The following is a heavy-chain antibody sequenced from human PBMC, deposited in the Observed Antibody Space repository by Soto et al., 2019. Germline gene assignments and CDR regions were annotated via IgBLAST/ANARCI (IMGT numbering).Heavy chain of an antibody. CDR2: IYYSGST. J-gene: IGHJ6*03. V-gene: IGHV4-59*08. CDR1: GGSISSYY. CDR3: ARLSLNYYYYMDV. Sequence: PSETLSLTCTVSGGSISSYYWSWIRQPPGKGLEWIGYIYYSGSTNYNPSLKSRVTISVDTSKNQFSLKLSSVTAADTAVYYCARLSLNYYYYMDVWGKGTTVTVSS.